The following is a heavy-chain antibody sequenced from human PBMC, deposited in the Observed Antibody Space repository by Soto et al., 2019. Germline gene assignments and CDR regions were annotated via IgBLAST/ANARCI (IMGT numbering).Heavy chain of an antibody. CDR2: ISSSTSYM. V-gene: IGHV3-21*01. Sequence: GGSLRLSCAASGFTFSSYAMGWVRQAPGKGLEWVSSISSSTSYMYYADSVKGRFTISRDNARNSLYLQMNSLRAEDTAVYYCARFRRDGYNLDYWGQGTLVTVSS. J-gene: IGHJ4*02. CDR3: ARFRRDGYNLDY. D-gene: IGHD5-12*01. CDR1: GFTFSSYA.